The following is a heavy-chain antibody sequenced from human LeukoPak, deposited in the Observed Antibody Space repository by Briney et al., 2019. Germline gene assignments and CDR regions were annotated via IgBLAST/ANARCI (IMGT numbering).Heavy chain of an antibody. V-gene: IGHV3-23*01. CDR1: GFTFSSYG. CDR3: AKAGRLGYFDWLLYDDDYYYYMDV. D-gene: IGHD3-9*01. CDR2: ISGSGGST. Sequence: PGGSLRLSCAASGFTFSSYGMSWVRQAPGKGLEWVSAISGSGGSTYYADSVKGRFTISRDNSKNTLYLQMNSLRAEDTAVYYCAKAGRLGYFDWLLYDDDYYYYMDVWGKGTTVTISS. J-gene: IGHJ6*03.